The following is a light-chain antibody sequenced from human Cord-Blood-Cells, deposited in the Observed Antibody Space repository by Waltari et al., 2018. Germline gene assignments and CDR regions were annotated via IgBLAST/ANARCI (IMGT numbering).Light chain of an antibody. CDR3: SSYTSSSTLV. J-gene: IGLJ3*02. CDR1: SSDVGGYNY. CDR2: DVS. Sequence: QSALTQPASVSGSPGQSITISCPGTSSDVGGYNYVSWYQQHPVKAPKLITYDVSNRPSGVSNRVSGSESGNTASLTISGVQAEDEAYYYCSSYTSSSTLVFGGGTKLTVL. V-gene: IGLV2-14*03.